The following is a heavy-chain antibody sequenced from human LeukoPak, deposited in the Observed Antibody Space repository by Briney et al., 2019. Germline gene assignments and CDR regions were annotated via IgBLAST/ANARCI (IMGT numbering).Heavy chain of an antibody. D-gene: IGHD2-8*01. CDR1: GFAFSSYS. J-gene: IGHJ4*02. V-gene: IGHV3-48*01. CDR3: ARALTSGLDY. Sequence: GGSLRLSCAASGFAFSSYSMNWVRQAPGKGLEWVSYISSSSSTIYYADSVKGRFTISRDIAKNSLYLQMNSLRAEDTAVYYCARALTSGLDYWGQGTLVTVSS. CDR2: ISSSSSTI.